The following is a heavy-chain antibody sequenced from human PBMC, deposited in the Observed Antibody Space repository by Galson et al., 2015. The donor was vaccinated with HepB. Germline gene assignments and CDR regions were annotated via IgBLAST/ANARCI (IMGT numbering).Heavy chain of an antibody. V-gene: IGHV4-39*07. CDR3: ARERRFDYGSGSDFNWFDP. Sequence: SETLSLTCTVSGGSISSLSYYWGWVRQPPGKGLEWIGSMYYSGNTYYHPSLKNRVTISVDTSKNQFSLKLSSVTAADAAVYYCARERRFDYGSGSDFNWFDPWGQGTLVTVSS. CDR2: MYYSGNT. J-gene: IGHJ5*02. CDR1: GGSISSLSYY. D-gene: IGHD3-10*01.